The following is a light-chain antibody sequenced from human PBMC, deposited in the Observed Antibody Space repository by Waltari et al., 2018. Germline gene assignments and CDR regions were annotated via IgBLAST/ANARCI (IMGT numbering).Light chain of an antibody. Sequence: DIVLTQSPDSLPVSLCERAPTNCKPSQNILYNPNNKNYLAWYQQKPGQPPKLLIYWASTRESGVPDRFSGSGSGTDFTLTISSLQAEDVAVYYCQQYFGTPWTFGQGTKVEIK. CDR1: QNILYNPNNKNY. CDR3: QQYFGTPWT. V-gene: IGKV4-1*01. CDR2: WAS. J-gene: IGKJ1*01.